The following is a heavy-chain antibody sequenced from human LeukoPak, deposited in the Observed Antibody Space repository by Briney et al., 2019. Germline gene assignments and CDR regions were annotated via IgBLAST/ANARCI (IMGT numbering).Heavy chain of an antibody. V-gene: IGHV1-18*01. CDR2: ISAYNGNT. Sequence: ASGNVSCKASGYTFTSYGISWVRQAPGQGLEWMGWISAYNGNTNYAQKLQGRVTMTTDTSTSTAYMELRSLRSDDTAVYYCAREPLDDFWSGYYSPPFDYWGQGTLVTVSS. CDR1: GYTFTSYG. J-gene: IGHJ4*02. D-gene: IGHD3-3*01. CDR3: AREPLDDFWSGYYSPPFDY.